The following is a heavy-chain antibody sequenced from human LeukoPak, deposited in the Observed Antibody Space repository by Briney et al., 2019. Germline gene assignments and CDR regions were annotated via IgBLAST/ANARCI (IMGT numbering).Heavy chain of an antibody. CDR2: IWVDGINK. J-gene: IGHJ3*02. V-gene: IGHV3-33*01. Sequence: GGSLRLSCAAPGFTFSSYGMHWVRQAPGKGLEWVTVIWVDGINKYYADSVRGRFTISRDNSKNTLYLEMNSLRTEDTAVYYCVRERGPFDGFDIWGQGTMVTVSS. CDR1: GFTFSSYG. CDR3: VRERGPFDGFDI.